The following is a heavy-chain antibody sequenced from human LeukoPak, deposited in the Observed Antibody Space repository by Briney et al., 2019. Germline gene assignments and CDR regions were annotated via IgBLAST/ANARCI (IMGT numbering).Heavy chain of an antibody. Sequence: ASVKVSCKASGYTFTSYYMHWVRQAPGQGLEWMGIINPSGGSISYAQKFQGRVTMTRGMSTSTVYMELSSLRSEDTAVYYCARRSGSYDWFDPWGQGTLVTVSS. CDR2: INPSGGSI. CDR3: ARRSGSYDWFDP. D-gene: IGHD1-26*01. V-gene: IGHV1-46*01. CDR1: GYTFTSYY. J-gene: IGHJ5*02.